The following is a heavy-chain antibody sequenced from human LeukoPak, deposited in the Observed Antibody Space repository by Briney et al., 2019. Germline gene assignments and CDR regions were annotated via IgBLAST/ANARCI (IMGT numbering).Heavy chain of an antibody. CDR2: ISWNSGSI. J-gene: IGHJ4*02. Sequence: PGGSLRLSCAASGFTFDDYAMHWVRQAPGEGLEWVSGISWNSGSIGYADSVKGRFTISRDNAKNSLYLQMNSLRAEDTALYYCAKDSYGYYDSSGYQDYWGQGTLVTVSS. CDR1: GFTFDDYA. D-gene: IGHD3-22*01. V-gene: IGHV3-9*01. CDR3: AKDSYGYYDSSGYQDY.